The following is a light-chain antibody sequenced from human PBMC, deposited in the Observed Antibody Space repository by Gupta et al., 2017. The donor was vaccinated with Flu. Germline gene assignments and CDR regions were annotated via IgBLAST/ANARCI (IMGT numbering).Light chain of an antibody. CDR3: QQYSTYSRT. V-gene: IGKV1-5*03. CDR1: QTISSW. Sequence: DIQMTQSPSTLSASVGDRVTITCRASQTISSWLAWYQQKPGKAPILLIYEASTLESGVPSTFSGSGSGTEFTLTISSLQPDDFATYYCQQYSTYSRTFGQGTRVEIK. J-gene: IGKJ1*01. CDR2: EAS.